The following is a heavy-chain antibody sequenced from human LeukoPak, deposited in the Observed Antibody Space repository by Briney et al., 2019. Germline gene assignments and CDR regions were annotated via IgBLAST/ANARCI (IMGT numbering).Heavy chain of an antibody. J-gene: IGHJ4*02. Sequence: GGSLGLSCAASGFTFSSYAMHWVRQAPGKGLEYGSAISSNGGSTYYANSVKGRFTIYRDNSKNTLYLQMGSLRAEDMAVYYCARDRDGYNLFDYWGQGPLVTVSS. CDR1: GFTFSSYA. CDR2: ISSNGGST. V-gene: IGHV3-64*01. CDR3: ARDRDGYNLFDY. D-gene: IGHD5-24*01.